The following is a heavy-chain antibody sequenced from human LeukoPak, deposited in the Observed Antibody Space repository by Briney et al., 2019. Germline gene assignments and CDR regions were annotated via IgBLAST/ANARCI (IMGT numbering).Heavy chain of an antibody. CDR3: ARVTLGTYYFDS. V-gene: IGHV3-11*04. Sequence: GGSLRLSCAASGFTFSDYYMNWIRQAPGKGLEWVSYISSSGNIFYYADSVKGRFTISRDNAKNSLYLQMNSLRAEDTAVYYCARVTLGTYYFDSWGQGTLVTVSS. CDR2: ISSSGNIF. CDR1: GFTFSDYY. D-gene: IGHD3-16*01. J-gene: IGHJ4*02.